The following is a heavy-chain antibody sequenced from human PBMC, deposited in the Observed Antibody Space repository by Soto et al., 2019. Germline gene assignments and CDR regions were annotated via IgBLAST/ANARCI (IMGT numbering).Heavy chain of an antibody. CDR2: ISYDGSNK. Sequence: QVQLVESGGGVVQPGRSLRLSCAASGFTFSSYAMHWVRQAPGKGLEWVAVISYDGSNKYYADSVKGRFTISRDNSKDTLYLQINSLSAEYTAVYYGVRGGKLRYFDHGLDYWGQGTLVTVSS. V-gene: IGHV3-30-3*01. J-gene: IGHJ4*02. CDR3: VRGGKLRYFDHGLDY. CDR1: GFTFSSYA. D-gene: IGHD3-9*01.